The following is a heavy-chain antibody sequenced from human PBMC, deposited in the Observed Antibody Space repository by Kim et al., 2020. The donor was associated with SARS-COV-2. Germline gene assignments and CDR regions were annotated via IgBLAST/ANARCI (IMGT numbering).Heavy chain of an antibody. D-gene: IGHD3-9*01. Sequence: NGRFTISRDNSKNTLYRQMNSLRAEDTAVYYCAKDMDTDYDILTGYYLPDYWGQVTLVTVSS. J-gene: IGHJ4*02. V-gene: IGHV3-30*02. CDR3: AKDMDTDYDILTGYYLPDY.